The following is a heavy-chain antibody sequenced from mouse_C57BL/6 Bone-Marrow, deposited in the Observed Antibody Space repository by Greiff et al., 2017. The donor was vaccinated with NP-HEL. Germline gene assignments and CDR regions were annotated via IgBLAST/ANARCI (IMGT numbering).Heavy chain of an antibody. CDR3: ARSIYYDYVSWFAY. Sequence: QVQLQQSGAELVKPGASVKISCKASGYAFSSYWMNWVKQRPGKGLAWIGQIYPGDGDTNYNGKFKGKATLTADHSSSTAYMQLSSLTSEDSAVYFCARSIYYDYVSWFAYWGQGTLVTVSA. J-gene: IGHJ3*01. V-gene: IGHV1-80*01. CDR1: GYAFSSYW. CDR2: IYPGDGDT. D-gene: IGHD2-4*01.